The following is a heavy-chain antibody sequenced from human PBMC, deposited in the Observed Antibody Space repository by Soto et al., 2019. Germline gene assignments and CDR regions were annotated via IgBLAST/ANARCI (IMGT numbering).Heavy chain of an antibody. V-gene: IGHV1-3*01. CDR1: GYTFTSYA. CDR3: ARDKLSSFNYYYGMDV. D-gene: IGHD6-6*01. CDR2: INAGNGNT. Sequence: QVQLVQSGAEVKKPGASVKVSCKASGYTFTSYAMHWVRQAPGQRLEWMGWINAGNGNTKYSQKFQGRVTITRDTSASTAYMELSSLRSEDTAVYYCARDKLSSFNYYYGMDVWGQGTTVTVSS. J-gene: IGHJ6*02.